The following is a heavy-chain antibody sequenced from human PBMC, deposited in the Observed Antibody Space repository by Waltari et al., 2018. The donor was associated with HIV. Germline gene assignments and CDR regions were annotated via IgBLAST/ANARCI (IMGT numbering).Heavy chain of an antibody. CDR3: ARDDYDFWSGPRRDKNYGMDV. V-gene: IGHV3-74*01. CDR1: GFSFSDYW. Sequence: LVQSGGGLVQPGGSLRLSCAASGFSFSDYWLHWVRQSPWKGLEWVSRINSDGGDATYADSVKGRFTVSRDNAKNTLFLEMSSLRVGDTAVYYCARDDYDFWSGPRRDKNYGMDVWGQGTAVTVSS. CDR2: INSDGGDA. J-gene: IGHJ6*02. D-gene: IGHD3-3*01.